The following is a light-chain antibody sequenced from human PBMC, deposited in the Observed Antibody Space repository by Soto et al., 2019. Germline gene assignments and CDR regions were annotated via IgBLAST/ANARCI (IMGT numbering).Light chain of an antibody. V-gene: IGLV1-40*01. Sequence: QSVLTQPPSVSGAPGQRVTISCTGSGSNIGAGSDVHWYQHLPGTAPKLLVYGNNNRPSGVPDRFSGSKSATSASLAITGLQAEDEADYYCQSYDSSLSGWVFGTGTKLTVL. CDR3: QSYDSSLSGWV. CDR2: GNN. J-gene: IGLJ1*01. CDR1: GSNIGAGSD.